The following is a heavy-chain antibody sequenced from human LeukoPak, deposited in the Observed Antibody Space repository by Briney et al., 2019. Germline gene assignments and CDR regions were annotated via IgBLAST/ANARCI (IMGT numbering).Heavy chain of an antibody. CDR2: IYSGGST. CDR3: ARDPLGGPGSYGMDV. Sequence: GGSLRLSCAASGFTVSSNYMSWVRQAPGKGLEWVSVIYSGGSTYYADSVKGRFTISRDNSKNTLYLQMNSLRAEDTAVYYCARDPLGGPGSYGMDVWGKGTTVTVSS. D-gene: IGHD1-26*01. V-gene: IGHV3-66*01. J-gene: IGHJ6*04. CDR1: GFTVSSNY.